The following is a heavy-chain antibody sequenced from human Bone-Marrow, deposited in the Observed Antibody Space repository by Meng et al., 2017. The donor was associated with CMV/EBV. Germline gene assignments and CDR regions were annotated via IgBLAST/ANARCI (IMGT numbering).Heavy chain of an antibody. CDR3: ARGGTYYGSGSYYNP. CDR2: IYYSGST. D-gene: IGHD3-10*01. J-gene: IGHJ5*02. CDR1: GGSISSYY. Sequence: GSLRLSCTVSGGSISSYYWSWIRQPPGKGLEWIGYIYYSGSTNYNPSLKSRVTISVDTSKNQFSLKLSSVTAADTAVYYCARGGTYYGSGSYYNPWGQGTLVTVSS. V-gene: IGHV4-59*01.